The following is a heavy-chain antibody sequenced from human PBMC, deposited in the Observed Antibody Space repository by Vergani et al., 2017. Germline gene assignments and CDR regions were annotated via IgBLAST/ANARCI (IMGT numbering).Heavy chain of an antibody. D-gene: IGHD6-25*01. CDR2: ISWNSGSI. CDR3: ARDGGKVGYRRHNYLDF. Sequence: EVQLVESGGGLVQPGRSLRLSCAASGFTFDDYAMHWVRQAPGKGLEWVSGISWNSGSIGYADSVRGRFTISRDNAKNSLYLQMSSLRAEDTAIYYCARDGGKVGYRRHNYLDFWGQGTLVTVSS. CDR1: GFTFDDYA. J-gene: IGHJ4*02. V-gene: IGHV3-9*01.